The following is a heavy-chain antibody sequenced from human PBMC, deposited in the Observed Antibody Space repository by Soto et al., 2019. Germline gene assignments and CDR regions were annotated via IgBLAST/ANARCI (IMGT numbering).Heavy chain of an antibody. CDR1: GFTFSSYG. CDR2: ISYDGSNK. D-gene: IGHD6-13*01. J-gene: IGHJ4*02. V-gene: IGHV3-30*03. Sequence: GGSLRLSCAASGFTFSSYGMHWVRQAPGKGLEWVAVISYDGSNKYYADSVKGRFTISRDNSKNTLYLQMNSLRAEDTAVYYCASLGIATESWGQGTLVTVSS. CDR3: ASLGIATES.